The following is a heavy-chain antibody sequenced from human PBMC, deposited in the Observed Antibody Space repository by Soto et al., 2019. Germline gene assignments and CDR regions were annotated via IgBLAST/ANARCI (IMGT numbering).Heavy chain of an antibody. Sequence: LRLSCAASGFTFSSYAMSWVRQAPGKGLEWVSTISGSGGSTYYADSVKGRFTISRDNSKNTLYLHMNSLRAEDTAVYYCAKESDYRINWFDPWGQGTLVTVSS. V-gene: IGHV3-23*01. CDR2: ISGSGGST. D-gene: IGHD4-4*01. CDR3: AKESDYRINWFDP. CDR1: GFTFSSYA. J-gene: IGHJ5*02.